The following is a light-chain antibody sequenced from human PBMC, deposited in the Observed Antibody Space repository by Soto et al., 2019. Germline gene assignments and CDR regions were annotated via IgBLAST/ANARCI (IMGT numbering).Light chain of an antibody. CDR2: GAF. CDR1: QSLYNNY. V-gene: IGKV3D-20*02. CDR3: QQSYSTPGNP. J-gene: IGKJ5*01. Sequence: EIVMTQSPATLSVSPGERATLSCRASQSLYNNYLAWHQQKPGQAPRLLIYGAFSRATDIPDRFSGSGSGTDFTLTISSLQPEDFATYYCQQSYSTPGNPFGQGTRPAIK.